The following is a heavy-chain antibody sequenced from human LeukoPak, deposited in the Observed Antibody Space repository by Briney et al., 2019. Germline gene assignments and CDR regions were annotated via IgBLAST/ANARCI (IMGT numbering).Heavy chain of an antibody. CDR2: ISYDGSNK. CDR3: ARVEVVGEWFGELLFYYYGMDV. D-gene: IGHD3-10*01. CDR1: GFIFSNYA. J-gene: IGHJ6*02. Sequence: GGSLRLSCATSGFIFSNYAMNWVRQAPGKGLEWVAVISYDGSNKYYADSVKGRFTISRDNSKNTLYLQMNSLRAEDTAVYYCARVEVVGEWFGELLFYYYGMDVWGQGTTVTVSS. V-gene: IGHV3-30-3*01.